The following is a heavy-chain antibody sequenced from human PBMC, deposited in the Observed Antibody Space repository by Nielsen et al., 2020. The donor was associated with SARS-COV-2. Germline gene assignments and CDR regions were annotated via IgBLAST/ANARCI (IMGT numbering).Heavy chain of an antibody. CDR3: ARDRSITSRHYSYFYFMGV. V-gene: IGHV1-3*01. CDR1: GYTFTYYA. Sequence: ASVKVSCKASGYTFTYYAIHWVRRAPGRGLEWMGWINPDNGDTKYSQNFQGRVTVTRDTSASTAYMELSSLRSEDTAVYYCARDRSITSRHYSYFYFMGVWGQGTTVTVSS. J-gene: IGHJ6*02. D-gene: IGHD2-2*01. CDR2: INPDNGDT.